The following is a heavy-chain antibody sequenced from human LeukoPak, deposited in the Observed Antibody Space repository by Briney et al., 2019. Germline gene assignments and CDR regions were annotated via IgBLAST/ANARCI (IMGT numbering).Heavy chain of an antibody. Sequence: GASVKVSCKASGYTFTSYDINWVRQATGQGLEWMGWMNPNSGNTGYAQKFQGRVTMTRNTSISTAYMELSSLRSEDTAVYYCARAGLTGRTYYYYMDVWGKGTTVTISS. D-gene: IGHD1-14*01. V-gene: IGHV1-8*01. CDR3: ARAGLTGRTYYYYMDV. CDR2: MNPNSGNT. J-gene: IGHJ6*03. CDR1: GYTFTSYD.